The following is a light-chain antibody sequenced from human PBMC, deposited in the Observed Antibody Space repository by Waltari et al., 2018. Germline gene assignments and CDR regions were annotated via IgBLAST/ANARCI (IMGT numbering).Light chain of an antibody. CDR1: RGHSSYA. V-gene: IGLV4-69*01. Sequence: QLVLTQSPSASASLGASVKPTCTLSRGHSSYAIAWHQQQPEKGPRYLMKVNSDGSHNKGGGIPDRFSGSSSGAERYLTISSLQSEDEADYYCQTWGTDIGVFGGGTKLTVL. CDR3: QTWGTDIGV. CDR2: VNSDGSH. J-gene: IGLJ3*02.